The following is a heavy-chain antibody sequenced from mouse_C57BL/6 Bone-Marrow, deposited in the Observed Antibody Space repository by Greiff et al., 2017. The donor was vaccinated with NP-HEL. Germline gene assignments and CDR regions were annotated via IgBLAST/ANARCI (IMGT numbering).Heavy chain of an antibody. CDR3: ARRRPYAMDY. CDR2: INPSSGYT. J-gene: IGHJ4*01. V-gene: IGHV1-4*01. CDR1: GYTFTSYT. Sequence: VKLQQSGAELARPGASVKMSCKASGYTFTSYTMHWVKQRPGQGLEWIGYINPSSGYTKYNQKFKDKATLTADKSSSTAYMQLISLTSEDSAVYYCARRRPYAMDYWGQGTSVTVSS.